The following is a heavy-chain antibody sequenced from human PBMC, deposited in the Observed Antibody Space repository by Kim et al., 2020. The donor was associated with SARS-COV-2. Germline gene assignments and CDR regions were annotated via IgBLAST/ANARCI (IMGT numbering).Heavy chain of an antibody. CDR3: ARGRPSPTLYYYYYGMDV. D-gene: IGHD2-2*01. Sequence: LNSRVTISVDTSKNQFSLKLSSVTAADTAVYYCARGRPSPTLYYYYYGMDVWGQGTTVTVSS. V-gene: IGHV4-39*07. J-gene: IGHJ6*02.